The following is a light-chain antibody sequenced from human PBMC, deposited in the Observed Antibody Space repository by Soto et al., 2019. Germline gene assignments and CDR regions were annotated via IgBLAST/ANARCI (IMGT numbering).Light chain of an antibody. Sequence: EIVLTQSPATLSLSPGERATLSCRASQSVSSYLAWYQQKPGQAPRLLIYGASSRATGIPDRFSASGSGTEFTLTISTLEPEDFAIYYCQQYGSSLSFGGGTKVDIK. CDR3: QQYGSSLS. CDR1: QSVSSY. J-gene: IGKJ4*01. CDR2: GAS. V-gene: IGKV3-20*01.